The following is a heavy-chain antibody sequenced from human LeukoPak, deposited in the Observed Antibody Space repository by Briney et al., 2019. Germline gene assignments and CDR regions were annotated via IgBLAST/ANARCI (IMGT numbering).Heavy chain of an antibody. CDR1: GFTFDDYA. CDR3: AKDAWFGRGGFDP. CDR2: ISWNSGSI. D-gene: IGHD3-10*01. J-gene: IGHJ5*02. V-gene: IGHV3-9*01. Sequence: GRSLRLSCAASGFTFDDYAMHWVRQAPGEGLEWVSGISWNSGSIGYADSVKGRFTISRDNAKNSLYLQMNSLRAEDTALYYCAKDAWFGRGGFDPWGQGTRVTVSS.